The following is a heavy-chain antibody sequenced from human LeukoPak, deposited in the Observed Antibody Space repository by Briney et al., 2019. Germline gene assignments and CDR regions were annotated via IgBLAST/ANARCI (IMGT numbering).Heavy chain of an antibody. V-gene: IGHV4-59*01. Sequence: SETLSLTCTVSGDSISSYYWSWIRQPPGKGLEWIGHIYYSGSTSYNPSLKSRVSISVDTSKNQFSLKLSSVTAAYTAVYYCARDYNPTNFWGQGTLVTVSS. J-gene: IGHJ4*02. CDR1: GDSISSYY. D-gene: IGHD1-1*01. CDR2: IYYSGST. CDR3: ARDYNPTNF.